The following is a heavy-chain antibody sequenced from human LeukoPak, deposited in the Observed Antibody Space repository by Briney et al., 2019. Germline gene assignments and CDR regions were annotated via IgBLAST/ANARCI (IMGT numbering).Heavy chain of an antibody. CDR3: ARDNYDSREGPWGVFDY. Sequence: PSETLSLTCTVSGGSITYNFWTWIRRPAGKGLEWIGRIYDSGTTNYNPSLKSRVTISVDTSKNQFSLKLSSVTAADTAVYYCARDNYDSREGPWGVFDYWGQGTLVTVSS. CDR2: IYDSGTT. CDR1: GGSITYNF. J-gene: IGHJ4*02. D-gene: IGHD3-22*01. V-gene: IGHV4-4*07.